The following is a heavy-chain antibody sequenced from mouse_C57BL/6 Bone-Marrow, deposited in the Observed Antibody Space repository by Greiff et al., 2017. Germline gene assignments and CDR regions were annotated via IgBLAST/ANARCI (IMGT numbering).Heavy chain of an antibody. D-gene: IGHD4-1*01. Sequence: VKLQESGAELVRPGASVKLSCKASGYTFTDYYINWVQQRPGQGLEWIARIYPGSGNTYYNEKFKGKATLTAEKSSSTAYMQLSSLTSEDSAVYFCARNWDAWFAYWGQGTLVTVSA. CDR3: ARNWDAWFAY. V-gene: IGHV1-76*01. J-gene: IGHJ3*01. CDR2: IYPGSGNT. CDR1: GYTFTDYY.